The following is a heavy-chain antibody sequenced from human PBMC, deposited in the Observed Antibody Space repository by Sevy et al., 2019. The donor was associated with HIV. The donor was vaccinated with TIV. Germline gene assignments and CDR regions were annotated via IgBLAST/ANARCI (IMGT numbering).Heavy chain of an antibody. Sequence: ASVKVSCKASGYTFTGYYMHWVRQAPGQELEWMGRINPNSGGTNYAQKFQGRVTMTRDTSISTAYMELSRLRSDDTAVYYCARGPGIAARFDWFDPWGQGTLVTVSS. CDR1: GYTFTGYY. V-gene: IGHV1-2*06. CDR3: ARGPGIAARFDWFDP. CDR2: INPNSGGT. J-gene: IGHJ5*02. D-gene: IGHD6-6*01.